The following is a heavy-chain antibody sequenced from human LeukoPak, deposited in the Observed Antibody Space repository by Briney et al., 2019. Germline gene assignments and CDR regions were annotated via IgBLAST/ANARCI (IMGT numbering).Heavy chain of an antibody. CDR1: GGTFSSYA. V-gene: IGHV1-69*01. Sequence: SVKVSCKASGGTFSSYAISWVRQAPGQGLEWMGGINPIFGTANYAQKFQGRVTITADESTSTAYMELSSLRFEDTAVYYCARGWLAEATVVTPYNYWGQGTLVTVSS. CDR3: ARGWLAEATVVTPYNY. J-gene: IGHJ4*02. CDR2: INPIFGTA. D-gene: IGHD4-23*01.